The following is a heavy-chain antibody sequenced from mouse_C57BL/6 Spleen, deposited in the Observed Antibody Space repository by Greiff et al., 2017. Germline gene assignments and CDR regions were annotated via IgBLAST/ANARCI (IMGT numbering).Heavy chain of an antibody. CDR2: IDTSDSYT. CDR1: GYTFTSYW. Sequence: VKLQQPGAELVMPGASVKLSCKASGYTFTSYWMHWVKQRPGQGLEWIGEIDTSDSYTNYNQKFKSKSTLTVDKSSSTAYMQLSRLTSEDSAVYDCAKTVVADYYATDYWGQGTSVTVSS. CDR3: AKTVVADYYATDY. J-gene: IGHJ4*01. V-gene: IGHV1-69*01. D-gene: IGHD1-1*01.